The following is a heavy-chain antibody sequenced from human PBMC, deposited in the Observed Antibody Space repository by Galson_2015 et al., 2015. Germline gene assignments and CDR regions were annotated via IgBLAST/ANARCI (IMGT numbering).Heavy chain of an antibody. D-gene: IGHD2-2*01. Sequence: SVKVSCKASGYTFTSYAMHWVRQAPGQRLEWMGWINAGNGNTKYSQKFQGRVTITADESTSTAYMELSSLRSEDTAVYYCASRVVVVPAEGFYGMDVWGQGTTVTVSS. CDR2: INAGNGNT. CDR3: ASRVVVVPAEGFYGMDV. CDR1: GYTFTSYA. J-gene: IGHJ6*02. V-gene: IGHV1-3*01.